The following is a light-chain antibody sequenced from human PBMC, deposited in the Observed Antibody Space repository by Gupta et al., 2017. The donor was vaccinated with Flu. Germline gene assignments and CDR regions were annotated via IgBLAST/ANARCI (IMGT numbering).Light chain of an antibody. CDR1: NSNLGTNY. J-gene: IGLJ2*01. CDR2: RNN. Sequence: QSVLTQPPSVSGPPGQRVTNSCSGDNSNLGTNYVYWYQHLPGAAPKLFIFRNNQRPSGVPARFSGSKSGTSASLAISGLQSEDEADYFCATWDDSLSGVVFGGGTKLTVL. CDR3: ATWDDSLSGVV. V-gene: IGLV1-47*01.